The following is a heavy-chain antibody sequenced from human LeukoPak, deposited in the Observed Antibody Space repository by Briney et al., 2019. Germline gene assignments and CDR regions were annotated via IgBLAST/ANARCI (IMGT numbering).Heavy chain of an antibody. CDR1: GFIFSSYP. J-gene: IGHJ4*02. Sequence: GGSLRLSCAASGFIFSSYPMTWVRQAPGKGLEWVSAISGNGENTYYADSVKGRFSISRDNSRNTVYLQMNSLRPEDTAIYYCANQRGGYWGQGTLVTVSS. V-gene: IGHV3-23*01. CDR2: ISGNGENT. CDR3: ANQRGGY. D-gene: IGHD3-10*01.